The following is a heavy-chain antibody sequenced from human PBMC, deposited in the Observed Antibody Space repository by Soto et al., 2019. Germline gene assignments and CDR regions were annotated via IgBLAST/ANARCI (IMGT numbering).Heavy chain of an antibody. V-gene: IGHV1-18*04. J-gene: IGHJ5*02. CDR2: INAYNGNT. CDR3: ARVLPPFDP. CDR1: GYTFTSYY. Sequence: ASVKVSCKASGYTFTSYYMNWVRQAPGQGLEWMGWINAYNGNTNYAQKLQGRVTMTTDTSTSTAYMELRSLRSDDTAVYYCARVLPPFDPWGQGTLVTVSS.